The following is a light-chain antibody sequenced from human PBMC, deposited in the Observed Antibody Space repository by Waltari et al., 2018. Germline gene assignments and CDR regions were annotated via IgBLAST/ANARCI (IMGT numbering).Light chain of an antibody. Sequence: QPVVTQPPSASGTPGQRVTISCSGSSSNIESNPVNWYQQLPGRAPKLLIYSNSPRPSGVPARFSASTSGRSASLAISGLQSDDEGNYYCASWDYSLKGVVYGGGTKLTVL. CDR1: SSNIESNP. CDR2: SNS. J-gene: IGLJ2*01. V-gene: IGLV1-44*01. CDR3: ASWDYSLKGVV.